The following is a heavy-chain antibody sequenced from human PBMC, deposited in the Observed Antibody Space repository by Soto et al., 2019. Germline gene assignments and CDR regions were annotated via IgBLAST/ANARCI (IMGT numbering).Heavy chain of an antibody. J-gene: IGHJ1*01. D-gene: IGHD3-10*01. CDR3: ARRRGNYPITEFLQY. V-gene: IGHV1-2*02. CDR1: GYTFIGYY. Sequence: QVQLVQSGAEVKRPGASVKVSCETSGYTFIGYYVHWVRQVPGQGLEWMGWINPNNGGTKYAQRFQGRLTMTRDTYINTAYIELSRLTTDDTAVYYWARRRGNYPITEFLQYWGQGTLITVSS. CDR2: INPNNGGT.